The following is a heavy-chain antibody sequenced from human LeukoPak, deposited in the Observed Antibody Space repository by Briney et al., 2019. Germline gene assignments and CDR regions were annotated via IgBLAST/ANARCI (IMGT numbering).Heavy chain of an antibody. CDR3: AKADRITMVRGVMVDFDP. D-gene: IGHD3-10*01. V-gene: IGHV4-31*03. Sequence: SETLSLTCTVSGGSISSGGYYWSWIRQHPGKGLEWIGYIYYSGSTYYNPSLKSRVTISVDTSKNQFSLKLSSVTAADTAVYYCAKADRITMVRGVMVDFDPWGQGTLVTVSS. J-gene: IGHJ5*02. CDR1: GGSISSGGYY. CDR2: IYYSGST.